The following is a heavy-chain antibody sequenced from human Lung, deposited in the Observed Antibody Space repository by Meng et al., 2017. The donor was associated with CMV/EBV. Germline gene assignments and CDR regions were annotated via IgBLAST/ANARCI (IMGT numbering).Heavy chain of an antibody. J-gene: IGHJ4*02. CDR1: GYTFSGYF. V-gene: IGHV1-2*02. CDR2: INPKSGGT. Sequence: ASXXVSCKASGYTFSGYFMYWVRQAPGQGLEWMGWINPKSGGTNYAQRFQGRVTMTRDTSTGTGYMELTRLTSDDTAVYYCARDNNWGPDYWGQGTMVTVSS. CDR3: ARDNNWGPDY. D-gene: IGHD7-27*01.